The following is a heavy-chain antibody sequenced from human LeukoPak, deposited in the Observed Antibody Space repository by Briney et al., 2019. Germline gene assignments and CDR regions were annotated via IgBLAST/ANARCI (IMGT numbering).Heavy chain of an antibody. J-gene: IGHJ6*02. Sequence: SETLSLTCAVYGGSFSVYYWNWIRQPPGKGLEWIGEITHSGNTNYNPSLKSRVTMSVDTSKNQFSLKVSSVTAADTAVYYCARGRLERRFYYGMDVWGQGTTVTVSS. CDR2: ITHSGNT. CDR3: ARGRLERRFYYGMDV. V-gene: IGHV4-34*01. D-gene: IGHD1-1*01. CDR1: GGSFSVYY.